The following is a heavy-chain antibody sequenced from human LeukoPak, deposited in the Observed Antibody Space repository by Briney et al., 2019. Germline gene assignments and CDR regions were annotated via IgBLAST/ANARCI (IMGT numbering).Heavy chain of an antibody. D-gene: IGHD3-10*01. Sequence: SQTLSLTCTVSGGSISSGDYYWSWIRQPPGKGLEWIGYIYYSGSTYYNPSLKSRVTISVDTSKNQFSLKLSSVTAADTAVYYCAREYGLGSYYGAMEYWGQGTLVTVSS. CDR3: AREYGLGSYYGAMEY. J-gene: IGHJ4*02. CDR1: GGSISSGDYY. CDR2: IYYSGST. V-gene: IGHV4-30-4*01.